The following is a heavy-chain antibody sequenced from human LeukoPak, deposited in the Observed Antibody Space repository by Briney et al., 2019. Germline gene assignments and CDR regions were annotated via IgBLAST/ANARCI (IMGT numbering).Heavy chain of an antibody. J-gene: IGHJ2*01. Sequence: SETLSLTCTVSGGSISSHYWSWIRQPPGKGLEWIGYIYYSGSTNYNPSLKSRVTISVDTSKNQFSLKLSSATAADTAVYYCAGVPYYYDSSGYVRHFDLWGRGTLVTVSS. D-gene: IGHD3-22*01. V-gene: IGHV4-59*11. CDR1: GGSISSHY. CDR2: IYYSGST. CDR3: AGVPYYYDSSGYVRHFDL.